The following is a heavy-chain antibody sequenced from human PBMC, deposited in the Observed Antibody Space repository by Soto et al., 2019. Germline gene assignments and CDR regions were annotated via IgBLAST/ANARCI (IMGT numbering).Heavy chain of an antibody. D-gene: IGHD2-2*01. CDR3: AKRVVPTAKGVRFDY. CDR2: ISGSGGST. CDR1: GVTFSNYA. Sequence: GGSLRLSCAASGVTFSNYAMSWVRQAPGKGLEWVSSISGSGGSTYYADSVKGRFTISRDNSKNTLYLQMNSLRAEDTAVYYCAKRVVPTAKGVRFDYWVQGNLVTVSS. J-gene: IGHJ4*02. V-gene: IGHV3-23*01.